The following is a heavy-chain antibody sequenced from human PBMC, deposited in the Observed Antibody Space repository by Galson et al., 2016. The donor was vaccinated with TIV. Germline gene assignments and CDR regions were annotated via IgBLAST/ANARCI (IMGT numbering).Heavy chain of an antibody. Sequence: PALVKPTQTLTLTCSVSGFSLTTTGMRVSWIRQPPGGALEWLARIDWEDDKFYSPSLKTRRSISKDTSNNQVGLTMTNMDPVDTATYYCARMYRHGFDIWGQGTMVTVS. V-gene: IGHV2-70*04. J-gene: IGHJ3*02. D-gene: IGHD3-16*02. CDR2: IDWEDDK. CDR1: GFSLTTTGMR. CDR3: ARMYRHGFDI.